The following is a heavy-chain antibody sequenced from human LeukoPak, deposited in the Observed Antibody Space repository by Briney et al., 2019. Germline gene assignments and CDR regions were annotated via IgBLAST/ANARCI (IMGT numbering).Heavy chain of an antibody. CDR2: IIPSLGTA. Sequence: SVKVSCKASGYTFTSYGISWVRRAPGQGLEWMGGIIPSLGTANYAQKFKGRVTITADKSTSTAYMELSSLRSEDTAVYYCARDRIAVAGRKYYYYMDVWGKGTTVTVSS. V-gene: IGHV1-69*06. CDR1: GYTFTSYG. CDR3: ARDRIAVAGRKYYYYMDV. D-gene: IGHD6-19*01. J-gene: IGHJ6*03.